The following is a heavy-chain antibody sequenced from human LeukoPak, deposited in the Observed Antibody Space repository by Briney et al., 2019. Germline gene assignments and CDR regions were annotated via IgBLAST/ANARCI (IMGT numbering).Heavy chain of an antibody. CDR2: ISSSGSTI. V-gene: IGHV3-48*03. CDR3: AELGITMIGGV. CDR1: GLTFSSYA. Sequence: GRSLTLSCAPSGLTFSSYAMNWFRNAPGKGLEWVSYISSSGSTIYYADHVKGRFTISRDNAKNSLYLQMNSLRAEDTAVYYCAELGITMIGGVWGKGTTVTISS. J-gene: IGHJ6*04. D-gene: IGHD3-10*02.